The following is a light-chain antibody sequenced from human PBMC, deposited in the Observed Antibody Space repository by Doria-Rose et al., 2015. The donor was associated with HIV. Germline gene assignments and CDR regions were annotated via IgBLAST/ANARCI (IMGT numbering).Light chain of an antibody. CDR2: GAS. J-gene: IGKJ2*01. CDR1: QDIRNS. CDR3: QQYYSTLKYT. V-gene: IGKV1-NL1*01. Sequence: DIHMTQSPSSLSASVGDRVIIACRASQDIRNSLAWYQHKPGLAPKVLLNGASRLESGVPSRFSGSGSGSNYTLTITSLQAEDFATYYCQQYYSTLKYTGGQGKKGEIK.